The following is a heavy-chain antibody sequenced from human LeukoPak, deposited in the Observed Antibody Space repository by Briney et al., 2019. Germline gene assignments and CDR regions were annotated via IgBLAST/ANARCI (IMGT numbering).Heavy chain of an antibody. CDR1: GGSFSGYY. Sequence: TSETLSLTCAVYGGSFSGYYWGWIRQPAGKGLEWIGRIYTSGSTNYNPSLKSRVTISVDTSKNQFSLKLSSVTAADTAVYYCARAITIFGVVIITPLDAFDIWGQGTMVTVSS. CDR3: ARAITIFGVVIITPLDAFDI. J-gene: IGHJ3*02. V-gene: IGHV4-59*10. D-gene: IGHD3-3*01. CDR2: IYTSGST.